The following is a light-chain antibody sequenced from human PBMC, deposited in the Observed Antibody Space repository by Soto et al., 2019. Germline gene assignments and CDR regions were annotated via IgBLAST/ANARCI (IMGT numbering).Light chain of an antibody. V-gene: IGKV3-15*01. Sequence: ESVMAFSPGPMCVSPCEIATLSRRASQSVSSNLAWYQQKPGQAPRLLIYGASTRSTGIPARFSGSGSGTEFTLTITSLKSEDSAVYCCQQGYKWTIKFGQGTRLEI. CDR3: QQGYKWTIK. CDR1: QSVSSN. CDR2: GAS. J-gene: IGKJ5*01.